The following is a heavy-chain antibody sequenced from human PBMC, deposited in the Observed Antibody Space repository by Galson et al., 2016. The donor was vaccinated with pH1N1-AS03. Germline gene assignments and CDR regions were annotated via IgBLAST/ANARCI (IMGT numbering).Heavy chain of an antibody. Sequence: SLRLSCAASGFTFSSYSFNWVRQAPGKGLEWVSGITWSSGSISYADSVKGRFTISRDNGKSSLYLQMNSLRAEDTALYYCARDSDFDPWGRGTLVTVSS. J-gene: IGHJ2*01. CDR2: ITWSSGSI. CDR3: ARDSDFDP. V-gene: IGHV3-9*01. CDR1: GFTFSSYS.